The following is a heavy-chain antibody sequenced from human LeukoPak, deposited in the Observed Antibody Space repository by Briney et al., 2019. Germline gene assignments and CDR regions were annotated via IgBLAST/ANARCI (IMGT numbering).Heavy chain of an antibody. J-gene: IGHJ4*02. CDR1: GGSISSYY. D-gene: IGHD3-10*01. V-gene: IGHV4-59*01. CDR3: ARHWFGETPDYYFDY. CDR2: IYYSGST. Sequence: SETLSLTCTVSGGSISSYYWSWVRQPPGEGLEGIGDIYYSGSTNYNPSLKSRVTISVDTSKNQFSLKLSSVTAADTAVYYCARHWFGETPDYYFDYWGQGTLVTVSS.